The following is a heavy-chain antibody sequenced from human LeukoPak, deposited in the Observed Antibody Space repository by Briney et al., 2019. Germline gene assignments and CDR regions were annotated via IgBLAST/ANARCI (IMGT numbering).Heavy chain of an antibody. CDR2: IRYDGSNK. J-gene: IGHJ4*02. CDR1: GFTFSSYG. V-gene: IGHV3-30*02. CDR3: AKRRSGYSYGWEPLDY. Sequence: GGSLRLSCAASGFTFSSYGMNWVREAPGRGVEWVEVIRYDGSNKYYADSVKGRFTISRDNSKNTLYLQMNSLRAEDTAVYYCAKRRSGYSYGWEPLDYWGQGTLVTVSS. D-gene: IGHD5-18*01.